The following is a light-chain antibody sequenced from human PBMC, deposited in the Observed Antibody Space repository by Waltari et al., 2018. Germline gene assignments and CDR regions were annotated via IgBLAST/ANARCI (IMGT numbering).Light chain of an antibody. CDR1: QSISSY. CDR2: AAS. CDR3: QQSKEVPFT. Sequence: DIQMTQSPSSLSASVGDSVTITCRASQSISSYLNWYQQRPGTAPKFLIYAASNLETGVPSRFSGGGSGTDFTLTISGLQPDDFATYYCQQSKEVPFTFGQGTKLEIK. V-gene: IGKV1-39*01. J-gene: IGKJ2*01.